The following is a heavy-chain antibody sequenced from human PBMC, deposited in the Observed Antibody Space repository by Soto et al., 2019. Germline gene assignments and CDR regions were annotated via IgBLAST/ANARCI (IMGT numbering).Heavy chain of an antibody. CDR2: IFYSGST. J-gene: IGHJ4*02. CDR1: GGSIISSSYY. CDR3: ARGGGVYYFAY. Sequence: SETLSLTCTVSGGSIISSSYYWGWIRQPPGKGLEWIGSIFYSGSTYYNPSLKSRVTISVDTSKNQFSLKLSSVTAADTAVYYCARGGGVYYFAYWGQGTLVTVSS. V-gene: IGHV4-39*01. D-gene: IGHD2-8*02.